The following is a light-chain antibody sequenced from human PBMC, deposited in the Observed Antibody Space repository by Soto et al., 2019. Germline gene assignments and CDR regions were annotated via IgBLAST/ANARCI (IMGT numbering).Light chain of an antibody. J-gene: IGKJ5*01. CDR3: QQYYSYPIT. V-gene: IGKV1-8*01. CDR1: QGISSY. Sequence: AIRMTQSPSSLSASTGDRVTITCRASQGISSYLAWYQQKPGKAPKLLIYAASTLQSGVPSRFSGSGSGTDFTLTISCLQSEDFATYYCQQYYSYPITFGQGTRPAIK. CDR2: AAS.